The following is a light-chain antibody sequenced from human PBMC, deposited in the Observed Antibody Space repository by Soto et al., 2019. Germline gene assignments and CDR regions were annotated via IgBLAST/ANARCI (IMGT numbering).Light chain of an antibody. Sequence: DIVLTQSPGPLSLSPGEGATLSCRCSQSIISSYLSWYQQKPGQAPRLIIYGASSRATGIPDRFRGSGSGTDCTLTISGLDPEDVAVYYCQQYGTSPITFGQGTRLEIK. J-gene: IGKJ5*01. CDR1: QSIISSY. V-gene: IGKV3-20*01. CDR2: GAS. CDR3: QQYGTSPIT.